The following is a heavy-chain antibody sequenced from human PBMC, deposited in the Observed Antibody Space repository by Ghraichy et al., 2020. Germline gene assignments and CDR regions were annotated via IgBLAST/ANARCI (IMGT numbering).Heavy chain of an antibody. CDR2: IYYTGRT. CDR3: ARHRRSAFCGGDCYTDAFDL. CDR1: GDSISSSTYY. Sequence: SQTLSLTCTVSGDSISSSTYYWGWIRQPPGKGLEWIGTIYYTGRTFYNPSLKSRVTMSVDASKNQFSLRLSFVAAADTAVFYCARHRRSAFCGGDCYTDAFDLWGQGTTVTVSS. J-gene: IGHJ3*01. D-gene: IGHD2-21*02. V-gene: IGHV4-39*01.